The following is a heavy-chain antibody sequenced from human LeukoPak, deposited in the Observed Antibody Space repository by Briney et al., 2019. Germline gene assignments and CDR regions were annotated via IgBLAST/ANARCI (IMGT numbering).Heavy chain of an antibody. CDR1: GFGISTYS. J-gene: IGHJ6*02. V-gene: IGHV3-21*06. CDR2: ISSSGKYV. D-gene: IGHD6-6*01. Sequence: GGSLRLSCSAAGFGISTYSMNWVRQAPGKGLEWVSSISSSGKYVYYGDSVKGRFTLSRDDAKNELYLQMNSLRAEDTALYYCARDRYGSSVGGMDVWSQGTTVTVSS. CDR3: ARDRYGSSVGGMDV.